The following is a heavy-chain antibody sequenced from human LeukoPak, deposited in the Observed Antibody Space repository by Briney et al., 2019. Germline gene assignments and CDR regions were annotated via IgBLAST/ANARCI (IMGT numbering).Heavy chain of an antibody. CDR3: ARQEYCGGDCYPTFDY. V-gene: IGHV5-51*01. CDR1: GYSFTSYW. CDR2: IYPGDSDT. J-gene: IGHJ4*02. D-gene: IGHD2-21*02. Sequence: GESLEISCKGSGYSFTSYWIGWVRQIPGKGLEWMGIIYPGDSDTRYSPSFQGQVTISADKSISTAYLQWSSLKASDTAMYYCARQEYCGGDCYPTFDYWGQGTLVTVSS.